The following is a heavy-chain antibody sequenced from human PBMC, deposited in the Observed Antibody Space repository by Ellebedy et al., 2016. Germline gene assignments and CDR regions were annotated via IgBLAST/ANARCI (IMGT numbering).Heavy chain of an antibody. V-gene: IGHV3-23*01. CDR1: GFNFDTFF. Sequence: GESLKISXTASGFNFDTFFMSWVRQAPGKGLEWVSTISAGSDTTRLADSVKGRFTISRDNALNSLYLQMNSLKIEDTGVYYCTTGGNYYGSGSYVPYYYYGMDVWGQGTTVTVSS. CDR3: TTGGNYYGSGSYVPYYYYGMDV. CDR2: ISAGSDTT. D-gene: IGHD3-10*01. J-gene: IGHJ6*02.